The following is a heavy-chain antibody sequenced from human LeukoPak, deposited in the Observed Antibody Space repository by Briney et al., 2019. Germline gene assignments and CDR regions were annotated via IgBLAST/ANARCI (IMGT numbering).Heavy chain of an antibody. D-gene: IGHD2-15*01. V-gene: IGHV1-69*05. CDR2: IIPIFGTA. J-gene: IGHJ6*03. CDR1: GGTFSSYA. CDR3: AGKNCSGGSCYSGAFRARSGYYMDV. Sequence: RASVKVSCKASGGTFSSYAISWVRQAPGQGLEWMGRIIPIFGTANYAQKFQGRVTITTDESTSTAYMEPCSLRSEDTAVYYCAGKNCSGGSCYSGAFRARSGYYMDVWGKGTTVTVSS.